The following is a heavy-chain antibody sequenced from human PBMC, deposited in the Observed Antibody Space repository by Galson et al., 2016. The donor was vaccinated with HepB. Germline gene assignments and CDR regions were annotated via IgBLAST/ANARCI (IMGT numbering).Heavy chain of an antibody. V-gene: IGHV3-23*01. Sequence: SLRLSCAASGFTFTNYAMTWVRQAPGKGLQWVPGISGSINATYYADSVKGRFIVSRDDSKNTLYLQMHSLRAEDTALYYCAKLPSRYYGSGAGYGMDIWGQGTTVTVSS. D-gene: IGHD3-10*01. CDR1: GFTFTNYA. J-gene: IGHJ6*02. CDR3: AKLPSRYYGSGAGYGMDI. CDR2: ISGSINAT.